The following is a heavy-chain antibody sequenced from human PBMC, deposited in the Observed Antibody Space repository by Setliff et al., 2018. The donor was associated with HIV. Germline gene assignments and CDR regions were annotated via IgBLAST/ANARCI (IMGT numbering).Heavy chain of an antibody. CDR1: GFTFSNAW. J-gene: IGHJ4*02. Sequence: PGGSLGLSCAASGFTFSNAWMTWVRQAPGKGLEWVSFIRSKAYGGTTEYAASVKGRFTISRDDSKSIAYLQMNRLKTEDTAVYYCARYGGQLWTYYYDFWGQGTLVTVSS. CDR2: IRSKAYGGTT. D-gene: IGHD5-18*01. V-gene: IGHV3-49*04. CDR3: ARYGGQLWTYYYDF.